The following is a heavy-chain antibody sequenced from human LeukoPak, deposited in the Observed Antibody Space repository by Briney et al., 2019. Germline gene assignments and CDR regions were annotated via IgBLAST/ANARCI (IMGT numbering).Heavy chain of an antibody. CDR2: INPNSGGT. V-gene: IGHV1-2*02. Sequence: ASVKVSCKTSGYTFTHLHWVRQAPGQGLERMGWINPNSGGTNYAQDFQGRVTMTRDTSISTAYMELSRLTSDDTAVYYCASNTESGYWGQGTLVTVSS. D-gene: IGHD2-2*02. CDR3: ASNTESGY. J-gene: IGHJ4*02. CDR1: GYTFTH.